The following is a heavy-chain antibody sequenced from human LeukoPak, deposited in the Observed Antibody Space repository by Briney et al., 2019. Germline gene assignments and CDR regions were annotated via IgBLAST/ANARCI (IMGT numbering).Heavy chain of an antibody. Sequence: SETLSLTCSVSGESMRSSYWTWIRQSPGKGLEWIGYIDNTGTTYYNPSLESRVAISVDTSKSQFYLKVTSVTTADTALYFCARVRVAMAGDALDIWGQGTTVTASS. CDR3: ARVRVAMAGDALDI. V-gene: IGHV4-59*01. J-gene: IGHJ3*02. CDR2: IDNTGTT. CDR1: GESMRSSY. D-gene: IGHD6-19*01.